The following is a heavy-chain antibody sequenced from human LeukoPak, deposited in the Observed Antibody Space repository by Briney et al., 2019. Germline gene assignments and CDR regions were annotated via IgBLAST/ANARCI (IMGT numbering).Heavy chain of an antibody. J-gene: IGHJ4*02. Sequence: PGGSLRLSSAASGFTFSRYYMHWVRQAPGKGLVWVARINTNRSGTTYADSVKGRFTISRDNAKNTLYLQMNSLKVEDTAVYYCTRVFVGDEYSSSGYWGQGTLVTVSS. CDR1: GFTFSRYY. D-gene: IGHD6-13*01. V-gene: IGHV3-74*01. CDR3: TRVFVGDEYSSSGY. CDR2: INTNRSGT.